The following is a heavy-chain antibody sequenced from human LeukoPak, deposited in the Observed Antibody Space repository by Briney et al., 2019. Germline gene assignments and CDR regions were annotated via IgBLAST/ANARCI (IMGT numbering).Heavy chain of an antibody. CDR2: IWYDGSNK. V-gene: IGHV3-33*06. J-gene: IGHJ6*03. CDR3: AKILAPYNYYYMDV. CDR1: GFTFSSYG. Sequence: PGRSLRLSCAASGFTFSSYGMHWVRQAPGKGLEWVAVIWYDGSNKYYADSVKGRFTISRDNSKNTLYLQMNSLRAEDTAVYYCAKILAPYNYYYMDVWGKGTTVTVSS.